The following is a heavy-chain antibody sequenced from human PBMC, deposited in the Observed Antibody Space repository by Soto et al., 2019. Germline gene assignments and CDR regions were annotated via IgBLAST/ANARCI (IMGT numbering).Heavy chain of an antibody. V-gene: IGHV1-46*01. CDR2: VNPSGGHT. CDR1: GDTFTDYY. Sequence: QVQLMQSGAEVKKPGASVKVSCKASGDTFTDYYIHWERQAPGQGLEWMGTVNPSGGHTTYAQHFLGRVTMPRDTSTSTLYMELTSLTSDDTAVYYCARGGHVVVVTAALDYWGQGTLVTVSS. D-gene: IGHD2-21*02. J-gene: IGHJ4*02. CDR3: ARGGHVVVVTAALDY.